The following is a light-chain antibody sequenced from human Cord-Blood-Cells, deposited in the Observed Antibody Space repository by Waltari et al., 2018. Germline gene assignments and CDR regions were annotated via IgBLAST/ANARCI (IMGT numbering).Light chain of an antibody. CDR1: SSNAGGHNY. V-gene: IGLV2-11*01. CDR2: AVS. Sequence: QSALTQPPPVSGAPGQAVTICCTGPSSNAGGHNYVSWYQQHPGKAPKLMIYAVSKRPSGVPDGFSGSKSGNTASLTISGLQAEDEADYYCCSYAGSYTYVVFGGGTKLTVL. CDR3: CSYAGSYTYVV. J-gene: IGLJ2*01.